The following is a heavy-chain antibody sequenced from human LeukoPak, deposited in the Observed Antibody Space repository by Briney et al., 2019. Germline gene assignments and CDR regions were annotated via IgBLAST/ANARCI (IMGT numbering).Heavy chain of an antibody. V-gene: IGHV4-39*01. D-gene: IGHD3-22*01. CDR3: ARRRYFDGSGYLE. CDR1: GDSVSRSDSY. CDR2: IYYSGRT. J-gene: IGHJ1*01. Sequence: SETLSLTCSVSGDSVSRSDSYWDWIRQPPGKGLEWIGTIYYSGRTYYSPSLRSRVTMSVDPSNNQFSLTLRSVTAADTALYYFARRRYFDGSGYLEWGQGTVLSVSS.